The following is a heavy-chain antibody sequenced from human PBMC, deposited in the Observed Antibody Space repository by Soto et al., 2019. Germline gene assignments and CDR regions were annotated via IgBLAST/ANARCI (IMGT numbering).Heavy chain of an antibody. D-gene: IGHD4-17*01. CDR2: IYYSGST. Sequence: QVQLQESGPGLVKPSQTLSLTCTVSGGSISSGGYYWSWIRQHPGKGLEWIGYIYYSGSTYYNQSLKSRVTISVDTSKNQFSLKLSSVTAADTAVYYCARDYGGNSPRGMDVWGQGTTVTVSS. J-gene: IGHJ6*02. CDR1: GGSISSGGYY. V-gene: IGHV4-31*03. CDR3: ARDYGGNSPRGMDV.